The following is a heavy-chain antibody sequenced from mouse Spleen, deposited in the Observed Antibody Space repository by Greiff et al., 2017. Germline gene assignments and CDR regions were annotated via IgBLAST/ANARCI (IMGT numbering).Heavy chain of an antibody. D-gene: IGHD1-1*01. Sequence: QVQLQQSGAELARPGASVKLSCKASGYIFTSYGISWVKQRTGQGLEWIGEIYPRSGNTYYNEKFKGKATLTADTSSSTAYMELRSLTSEDSAVYFCARERNYYGSRKAMDYWGQGTSVTVSS. J-gene: IGHJ4*01. CDR2: IYPRSGNT. CDR1: GYIFTSYG. V-gene: IGHV1-81*01. CDR3: ARERNYYGSRKAMDY.